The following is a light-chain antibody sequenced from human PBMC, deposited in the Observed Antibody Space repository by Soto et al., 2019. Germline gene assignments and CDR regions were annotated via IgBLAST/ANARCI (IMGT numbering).Light chain of an antibody. V-gene: IGLV2-23*02. J-gene: IGLJ1*01. CDR2: EVT. CDR1: SSDVGSFNF. Sequence: VLAQPASVSGSPGQSITISCTRTSSDVGSFNFVSWYQQYPGKAPKVLIYEVTKRPSGVSDRFSGSKSGNTASLTISGLQAEDEADYYCCSDAGRSTYVFGGGTKVTVL. CDR3: CSDAGRSTYV.